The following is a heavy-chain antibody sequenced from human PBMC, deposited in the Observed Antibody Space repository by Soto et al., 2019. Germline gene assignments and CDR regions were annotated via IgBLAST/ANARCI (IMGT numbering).Heavy chain of an antibody. D-gene: IGHD6-13*01. CDR2: INHSGST. CDR1: GGSFSGYY. J-gene: IGHJ4*02. Sequence: KASETLSLTCAVYGGSFSGYYWSWIRQPPGKGLEWIGEINHSGSTNYNPSLKSRVTISVDTSKNQFSLKLSSVTAADTAVYYCARGRKTAAGTLYFDYWGQGTLVTVSS. CDR3: ARGRKTAAGTLYFDY. V-gene: IGHV4-34*01.